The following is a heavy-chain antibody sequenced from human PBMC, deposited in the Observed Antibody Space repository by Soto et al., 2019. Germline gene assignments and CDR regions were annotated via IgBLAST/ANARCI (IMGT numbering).Heavy chain of an antibody. V-gene: IGHV3-11*01. CDR3: ARASSPRDPWLDY. CDR1: GFTFSDDY. J-gene: IGHJ4*02. Sequence: GGSLSLSCGASGFTFSDDYMSWIRQAPGKGLEWVSYISISGGTIYYADSVKGRFTISRDNAKNSLFLQMNSLRADDTAVYYCARASSPRDPWLDYWGQGTLVTVSS. D-gene: IGHD5-18*01. CDR2: ISISGGTI.